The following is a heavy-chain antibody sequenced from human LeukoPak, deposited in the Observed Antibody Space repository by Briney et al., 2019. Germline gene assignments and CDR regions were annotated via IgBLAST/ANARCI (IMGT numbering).Heavy chain of an antibody. CDR1: GGSFSGYY. CDR3: ARRATKSGIAAAGFQH. J-gene: IGHJ1*01. V-gene: IGHV4-34*01. Sequence: SETLSLTCAVYGGSFSGYYWSWIRQPPGKGLEWSGEINHSGSTNYNPSLKSRVTISVDTSKNQFSLKLSSVTAADTAVYYCARRATKSGIAAAGFQHWGQGTLVTVSS. CDR2: INHSGST. D-gene: IGHD6-13*01.